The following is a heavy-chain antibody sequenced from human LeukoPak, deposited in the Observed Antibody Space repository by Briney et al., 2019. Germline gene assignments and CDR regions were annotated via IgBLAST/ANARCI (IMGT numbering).Heavy chain of an antibody. CDR1: GGSVSSSSYY. V-gene: IGHV4-39*01. D-gene: IGHD3-10*01. J-gene: IGHJ4*02. CDR2: IDYSRST. Sequence: SETLSLTCTVSGGSVSSSSYYWGWIRQPPMKGLEWIGRIDYSRSTEYNLSLNSRVTISVDTSRNQFSLKLSSVTAADTAVYYCARHQSYGSGTYYAPFDNWGQG. CDR3: ARHQSYGSGTYYAPFDN.